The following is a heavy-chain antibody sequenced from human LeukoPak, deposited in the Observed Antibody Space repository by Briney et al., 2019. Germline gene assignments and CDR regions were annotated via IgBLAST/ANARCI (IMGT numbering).Heavy chain of an antibody. CDR1: GGSINGYY. CDR2: VYYSGST. J-gene: IGHJ4*02. V-gene: IGHV4-59*08. CDR3: ARHLHYGGKPFDY. D-gene: IGHD4-23*01. Sequence: SETLSLTCTISGGSINGYYWSWIRQPPGKGLEWIGYVYYSGSTDYNPSLRSRVTISVDTSKNQFSLKLSSVTAADTAVYYCARHLHYGGKPFDYWGQGALVTVSS.